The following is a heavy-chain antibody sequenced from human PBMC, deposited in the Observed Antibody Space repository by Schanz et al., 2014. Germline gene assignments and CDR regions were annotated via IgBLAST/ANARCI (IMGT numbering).Heavy chain of an antibody. CDR2: INWSDGGSA. Sequence: EVQLVESGGGVVRPGGSLRLSCAASGFTFENYALTWVRQVPGKGLEWVSRINWSDGGSAGYAGSVKSQFTITRDNAKKSRFLQVDSLRHEDAAVYYCARGRVLETWGQGTLVTVSS. J-gene: IGHJ5*02. CDR3: ARGRVLET. D-gene: IGHD3-3*01. CDR1: GFTFENYA. V-gene: IGHV3-20*04.